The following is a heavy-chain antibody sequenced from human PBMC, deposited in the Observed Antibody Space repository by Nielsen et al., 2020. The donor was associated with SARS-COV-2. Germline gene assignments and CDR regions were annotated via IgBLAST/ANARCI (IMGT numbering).Heavy chain of an antibody. CDR3: ARGEHYYDSSGYDY. D-gene: IGHD3-22*01. CDR1: GYTFSGYY. CDR2: INPSSGAT. Sequence: SVKVSCKASGYTFSGYYVHWVRQAPGQGLEWMGRINPSSGATSYAEKFQGRVTVTRDTSIRTAYMELSRLTSDDAAVYFCARGEHYYDSSGYDYWGQGTLVTVSS. V-gene: IGHV1-2*06. J-gene: IGHJ4*02.